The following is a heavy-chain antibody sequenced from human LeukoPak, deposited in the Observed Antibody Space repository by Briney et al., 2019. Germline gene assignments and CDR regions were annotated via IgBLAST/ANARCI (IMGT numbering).Heavy chain of an antibody. V-gene: IGHV1-69*06. CDR2: IIPIFGTA. D-gene: IGHD3-22*01. Sequence: SVKVSCKASGGTFSSYGISWVRQAPGQGLEWMGGIIPIFGTANYAQKFQGRVTITADKSTSTAYMELSSLRSEDTAVYYCARVSKAKYYYDSSGPNGGFDYWGQGTLVTVSS. CDR3: ARVSKAKYYYDSSGPNGGFDY. CDR1: GGTFSSYG. J-gene: IGHJ4*02.